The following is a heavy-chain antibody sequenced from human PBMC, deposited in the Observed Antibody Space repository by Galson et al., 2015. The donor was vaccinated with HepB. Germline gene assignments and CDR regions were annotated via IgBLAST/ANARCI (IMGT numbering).Heavy chain of an antibody. Sequence: SLRLSCAASGFTFTDYYMSWIRQAPGKGLEWVSYISSSSSYTNYADSVKGRFTISRDNAKNSLYLQMNSLRAEDTAVYYCARLMGRFGELFLPKNYYYGMDVRGQGTTVTVSS. CDR2: ISSSSSYT. CDR3: ARLMGRFGELFLPKNYYYGMDV. CDR1: GFTFTDYY. V-gene: IGHV3-11*06. J-gene: IGHJ6*02. D-gene: IGHD3-10*01.